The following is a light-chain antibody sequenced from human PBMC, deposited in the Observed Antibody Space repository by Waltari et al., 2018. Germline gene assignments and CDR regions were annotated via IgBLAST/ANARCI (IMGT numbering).Light chain of an antibody. Sequence: EIVMTQSPATLSVSPGERATLSCRASQSVSTNLAWYQQKPGQAPRLLIFGASTRVTGIPSRFSGSGSGTDFTLAISGLQSEDFALYYCQHYNEHPLTFGGGTKVEIE. CDR2: GAS. V-gene: IGKV3-15*01. CDR3: QHYNEHPLT. CDR1: QSVSTN. J-gene: IGKJ4*01.